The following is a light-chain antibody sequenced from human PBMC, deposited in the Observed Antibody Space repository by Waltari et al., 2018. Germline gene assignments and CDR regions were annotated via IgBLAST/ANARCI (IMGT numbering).Light chain of an antibody. V-gene: IGLV2-23*01. CDR1: SSDVGSYTL. CDR3: CSYAVGAIYV. Sequence: QSALTQPASVSGSPGQSITLSCPGPSSDVGSYTLVSLYQQHPGKAPTLMIYEGSNRPSGISHRFSGSKSGNTASLTISGLQAEDEADYYCCSYAVGAIYVFGTGTKVTVL. CDR2: EGS. J-gene: IGLJ1*01.